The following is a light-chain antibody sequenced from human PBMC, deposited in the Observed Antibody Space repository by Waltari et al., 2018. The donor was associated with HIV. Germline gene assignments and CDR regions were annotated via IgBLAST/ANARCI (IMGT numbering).Light chain of an antibody. CDR2: RTN. CDR3: AAWDDSLSGVV. Sequence: QSVLTQPPSASGTPGPCVTLSCSVSRSDIGRTSVSWYHQPPGTAPKLLIYRTNQRPSGVPDRCSGAKAGTSASLAIIGLMSEDEGDYSCAAWDDSLSGVVFGGGTKLTVL. J-gene: IGLJ2*01. CDR1: RSDIGRTS. V-gene: IGLV1-47*01.